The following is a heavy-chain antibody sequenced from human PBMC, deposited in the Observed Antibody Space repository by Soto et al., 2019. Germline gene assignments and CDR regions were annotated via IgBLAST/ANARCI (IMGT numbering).Heavy chain of an antibody. Sequence: GGSLRLSCAASGFTFSSYSMNWVRQAPGKGLEWVSSISSSSSYIYYADSVKGRFTISRDNAKNSLYLQMNSLRAEDTAVYYCARDEGPGEIDYWGQGTLVTVYS. D-gene: IGHD2-21*01. CDR1: GFTFSSYS. V-gene: IGHV3-21*01. CDR3: ARDEGPGEIDY. J-gene: IGHJ4*02. CDR2: ISSSSSYI.